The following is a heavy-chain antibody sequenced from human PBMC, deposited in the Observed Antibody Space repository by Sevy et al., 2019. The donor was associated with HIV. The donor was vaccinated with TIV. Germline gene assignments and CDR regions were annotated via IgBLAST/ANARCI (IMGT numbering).Heavy chain of an antibody. D-gene: IGHD5-12*01. CDR2: IRRNSHEPYGGTT. Sequence: GGSLRLSCTSSGLTFGDYAMSWFRQAPGKGLEWVALIRRNSHEPYGGTTEYAASVKGRLTISSDDSKSIAYLQMNSLKTEDTAVYYCTRTLATADTPEYYFDYWGQGILVTVSS. J-gene: IGHJ4*02. CDR3: TRTLATADTPEYYFDY. CDR1: GLTFGDYA. V-gene: IGHV3-49*03.